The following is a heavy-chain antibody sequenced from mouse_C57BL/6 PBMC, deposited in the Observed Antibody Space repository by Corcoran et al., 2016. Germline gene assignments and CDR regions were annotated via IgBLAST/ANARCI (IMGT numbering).Heavy chain of an antibody. Sequence: QIQLVQSGPELKKPGETVKISCKASGYTFTTYGMSWVKQAPGKGLKWMGWINTYSGVPTYADDFKGRFAFSLETSASTAYLQINNLKNEDTATYFCARILYWGQGTLVTVSA. CDR1: GYTFTTYG. CDR2: INTYSGVP. CDR3: ARILY. J-gene: IGHJ3*01. V-gene: IGHV9-3*01.